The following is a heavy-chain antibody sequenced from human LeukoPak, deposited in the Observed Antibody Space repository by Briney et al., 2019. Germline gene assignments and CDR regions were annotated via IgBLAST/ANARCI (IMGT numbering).Heavy chain of an antibody. J-gene: IGHJ5*02. CDR1: GGSFSAYY. V-gene: IGHV4-34*01. Sequence: SETLSLACAVYGGSFSAYYWTWIRQPPGKGLEWIGEINHSGSTNYNPSLKNRVTISIDTSKNQFSLKLRSVTAADTAVYYCARGEYGNQRSNNWFDPWGQGTLVTVSS. D-gene: IGHD4-11*01. CDR2: INHSGST. CDR3: ARGEYGNQRSNNWFDP.